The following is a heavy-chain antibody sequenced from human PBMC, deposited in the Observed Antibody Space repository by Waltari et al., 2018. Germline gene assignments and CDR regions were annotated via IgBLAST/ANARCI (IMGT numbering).Heavy chain of an antibody. CDR1: GFTFSSYA. CDR2: IRGSGGRT. D-gene: IGHD2-2*01. Sequence: EVQLVESGGGLVQPGVSLRLSCAASGFTFSSYALSWVRLAPGKGLEWVSAIRGSGGRTYCADSGKGRFIISRDNSKNTLYLKMNSLRAEDTAVYYCAKLVPGYCSSTSCYSVGGFDYWGQGTLVTVSS. J-gene: IGHJ4*02. V-gene: IGHV3-23*04. CDR3: AKLVPGYCSSTSCYSVGGFDY.